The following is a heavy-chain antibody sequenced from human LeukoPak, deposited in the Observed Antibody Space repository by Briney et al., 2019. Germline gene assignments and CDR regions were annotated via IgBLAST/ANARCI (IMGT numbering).Heavy chain of an antibody. CDR3: ATTQWLAPPPDS. Sequence: GGSLRLSCAASGFTFGKYWMLWVRPAPGKGLESVSRINTDGTVTTYADSVKGRFTVSRDNADNTMFLQMNSVRDEDTAVYYCATTQWLAPPPDSWGQGTPVTVSS. V-gene: IGHV3-74*01. CDR2: INTDGTVT. CDR1: GFTFGKYW. D-gene: IGHD6-19*01. J-gene: IGHJ4*02.